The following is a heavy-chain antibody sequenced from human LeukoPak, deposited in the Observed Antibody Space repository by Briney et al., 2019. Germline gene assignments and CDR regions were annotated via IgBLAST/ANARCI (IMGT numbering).Heavy chain of an antibody. J-gene: IGHJ4*02. V-gene: IGHV3-30*18. D-gene: IGHD2-21*02. CDR2: ISYDGSNK. Sequence: SLRLSCAASGFTFSSYGMHWVRQAPGKGLEWVAVISYDGSNKYYADSVKGRFTISRDNSKNTLYLQMNSLRAEDTAVYYCAKIGGVTAIHGHYWGQGTLVIVSS. CDR3: AKIGGVTAIHGHY. CDR1: GFTFSSYG.